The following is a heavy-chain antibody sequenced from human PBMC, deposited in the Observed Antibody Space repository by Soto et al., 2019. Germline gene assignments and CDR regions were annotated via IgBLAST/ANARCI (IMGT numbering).Heavy chain of an antibody. CDR1: GGSISSGGYY. V-gene: IGHV4-31*03. CDR3: ARETPLDYYDSSGYYLRYFDY. Sequence: SETLSLTCTVSGGSISSGGYYWSWIRQHPGKGLEWIGYIYYSGSTYYNPSLKSRVTISVDTSKNQFSLKLSSVTAADTAVYYCARETPLDYYDSSGYYLRYFDYWGQGTLVTVSS. J-gene: IGHJ4*02. D-gene: IGHD3-22*01. CDR2: IYYSGST.